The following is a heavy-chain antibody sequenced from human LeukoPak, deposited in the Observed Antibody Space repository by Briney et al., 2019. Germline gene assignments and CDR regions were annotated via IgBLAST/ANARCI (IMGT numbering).Heavy chain of an antibody. CDR3: AKDNYYDSSGYPSD. CDR2: ISGSGGST. D-gene: IGHD3-22*01. V-gene: IGHV3-23*01. Sequence: GGSLRLSCAASGFTFSSYAMNWVRQAPGKGLEWVSAISGSGGSTYYADSVKGRFTISRDNSKNTLYLQMNSLRAEDTALYYCAKDNYYDSSGYPSDWGQGTLVTVSS. J-gene: IGHJ4*02. CDR1: GFTFSSYA.